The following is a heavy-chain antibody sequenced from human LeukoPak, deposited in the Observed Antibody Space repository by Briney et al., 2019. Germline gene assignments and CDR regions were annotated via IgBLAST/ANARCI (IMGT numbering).Heavy chain of an antibody. V-gene: IGHV3-11*04. Sequence: PGGSLRLSCAASGFTFSDYYMSWIRQAPGKGLEWVSYISSSGSTIYYADSVKGRFTISRDNAKNSLYLQMNSLRAEDTAVYYCARGNYRYYYDSSGYYYVFDYWGQGTLVTVSS. J-gene: IGHJ4*02. CDR3: ARGNYRYYYDSSGYYYVFDY. D-gene: IGHD3-22*01. CDR2: ISSSGSTI. CDR1: GFTFSDYY.